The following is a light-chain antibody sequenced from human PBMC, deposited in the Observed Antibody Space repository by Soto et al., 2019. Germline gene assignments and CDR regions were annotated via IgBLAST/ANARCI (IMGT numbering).Light chain of an antibody. CDR2: GAS. CDR3: QHRKT. J-gene: IGKJ1*01. V-gene: IGKV3-20*01. CDR1: QSVSSSY. Sequence: DIVLTQSPGTLSLSPGERSTLSCRASQSVSSSYLAWYQQKPGQAPRLLIYGASSRATGIPDRFSGSGSGTDFTLTISRLEPEDFAVYYCQHRKTFGQGTKVDIK.